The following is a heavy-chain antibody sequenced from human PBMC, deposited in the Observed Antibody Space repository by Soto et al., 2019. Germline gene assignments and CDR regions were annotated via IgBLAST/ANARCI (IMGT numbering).Heavy chain of an antibody. V-gene: IGHV1-69*06. Sequence: GASVKVSCKASGGTFSSYAISWVRQAPGQGLEWMGGIIPIFGTANYAQKFQGRVTITADKSTSTAYMELSSLRSEDTAVYYCARAFYDSSGYSVFFDYWGQGTLVTVSS. CDR2: IIPIFGTA. J-gene: IGHJ4*02. D-gene: IGHD3-22*01. CDR1: GGTFSSYA. CDR3: ARAFYDSSGYSVFFDY.